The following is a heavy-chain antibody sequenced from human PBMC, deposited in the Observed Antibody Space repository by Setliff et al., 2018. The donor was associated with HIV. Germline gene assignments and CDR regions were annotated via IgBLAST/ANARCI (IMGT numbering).Heavy chain of an antibody. CDR3: VRYIGAAAGYIDH. V-gene: IGHV5-51*01. D-gene: IGHD6-25*01. CDR1: GYSFVDFW. Sequence: GESLKISCHLSGYSFVDFWIGWVRQMPGKGLEWVGFIYPGDSDSRYSPSFRGQVTISADKSTTTDYLDWASLKASDTAMYYCVRYIGAAAGYIDHWGQGTLVTVSS. J-gene: IGHJ4*02. CDR2: IYPGDSDS.